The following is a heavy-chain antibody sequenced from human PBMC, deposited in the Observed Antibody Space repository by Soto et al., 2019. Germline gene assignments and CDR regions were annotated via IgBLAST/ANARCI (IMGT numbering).Heavy chain of an antibody. J-gene: IGHJ6*02. CDR2: ISYDGSNK. V-gene: IGHV3-30*18. CDR3: AKEGSSDWPPYVYHYGMDV. D-gene: IGHD6-13*01. Sequence: QVQLVESGGGVVQSGRSLRLSCAASGFTFSSYGMHWVRQAPGKGLEWVAVISYDGSNKYHADSVKGRFTISRDNSKNTLYLQMNSLRAEDTAVYYCAKEGSSDWPPYVYHYGMDVGGQGTTVTVSS. CDR1: GFTFSSYG.